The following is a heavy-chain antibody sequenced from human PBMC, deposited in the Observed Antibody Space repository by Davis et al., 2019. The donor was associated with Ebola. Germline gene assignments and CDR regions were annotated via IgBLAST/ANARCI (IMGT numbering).Heavy chain of an antibody. CDR2: ISYDGSNK. V-gene: IGHV3-30*18. Sequence: GESLKISCAASGFTFSSYGMHWVRQDPGKGLEWVAVISYDGSNKYYADSVKGRFTISRDNSKNTLYLQMNSLRAEDTAVYYCAKVAVAVNWYFDLWGRGTLVTVSS. J-gene: IGHJ2*01. CDR1: GFTFSSYG. CDR3: AKVAVAVNWYFDL. D-gene: IGHD6-19*01.